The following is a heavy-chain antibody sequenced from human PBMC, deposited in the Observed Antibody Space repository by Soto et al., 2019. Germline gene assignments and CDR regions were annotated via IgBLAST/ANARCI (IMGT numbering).Heavy chain of an antibody. Sequence: EVQLVESGGGLVQPGGSLRLSCAASGFTFSSYWMHWVHQAPGKGLVWVSRINSDGSSTSYADSVKGRFTISRDNAKNTLYLQMNSLRAEDTAVYYCARGGIAAAGANYYGMDVWGQGTTVTVSS. J-gene: IGHJ6*02. D-gene: IGHD6-13*01. CDR3: ARGGIAAAGANYYGMDV. V-gene: IGHV3-74*01. CDR1: GFTFSSYW. CDR2: INSDGSST.